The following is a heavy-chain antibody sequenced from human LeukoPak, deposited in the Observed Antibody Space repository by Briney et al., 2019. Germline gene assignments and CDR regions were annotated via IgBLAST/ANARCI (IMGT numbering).Heavy chain of an antibody. Sequence: SETLSLTCTVSGGSISSGSYYWNWIRQPAGKGLEWIGRIYTSGSTNYNPSLKSRVTISVDTSKNQFSLKLSSVTAADTAVYYCARESVTPYYYYMDVWGKGTTVTVSS. D-gene: IGHD4-23*01. CDR3: ARESVTPYYYYMDV. V-gene: IGHV4-61*02. J-gene: IGHJ6*03. CDR2: IYTSGST. CDR1: GGSISSGSYY.